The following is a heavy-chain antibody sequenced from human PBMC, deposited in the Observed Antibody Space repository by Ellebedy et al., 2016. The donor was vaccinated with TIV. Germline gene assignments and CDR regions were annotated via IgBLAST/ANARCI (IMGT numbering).Heavy chain of an antibody. CDR3: ARTVAGREDAFDI. CDR1: GYSFTSYW. Sequence: GESLKISCKGSGYSFTSYWISWVRQMPGKGLEWMGRIDPSDSYTNYSPSFQGRVTISADKSISTAYLQWSSLKASDTAMYYCARTVAGREDAFDIWGQGTMVTVSS. D-gene: IGHD6-19*01. V-gene: IGHV5-10-1*01. J-gene: IGHJ3*02. CDR2: IDPSDSYT.